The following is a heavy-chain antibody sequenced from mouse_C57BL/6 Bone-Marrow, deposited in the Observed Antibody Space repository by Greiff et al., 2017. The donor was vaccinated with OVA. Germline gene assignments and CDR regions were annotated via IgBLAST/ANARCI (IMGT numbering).Heavy chain of an antibody. CDR3: ALIYYDYDGPFDY. Sequence: QVQLQQSGAELVKPGASVKMSCKASGYTFTSYWITWVKQRPGQGLEWIGDIYPGSGSTNYNEKFKSKATLTVDTSSSTAYMQLSSLTSEDSAVYYCALIYYDYDGPFDYWGQGTTLTVSS. V-gene: IGHV1-55*01. J-gene: IGHJ2*01. CDR1: GYTFTSYW. CDR2: IYPGSGST. D-gene: IGHD2-4*01.